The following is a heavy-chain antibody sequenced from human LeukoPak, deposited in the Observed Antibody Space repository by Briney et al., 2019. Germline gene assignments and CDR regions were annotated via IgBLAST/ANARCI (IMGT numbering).Heavy chain of an antibody. Sequence: ASVKVSCKVSGYTLTELSMHWVRQAPGKGLEWMGGFDPGDGETIYAQKFQGGVTMTEDTSTDTAYMELSSLRSEDTAVYYCATLRHFDWLLLARGNWFDPWGQGTLVTVSS. CDR2: FDPGDGET. CDR3: ATLRHFDWLLLARGNWFDP. CDR1: GYTLTELS. D-gene: IGHD3-9*01. J-gene: IGHJ5*02. V-gene: IGHV1-24*01.